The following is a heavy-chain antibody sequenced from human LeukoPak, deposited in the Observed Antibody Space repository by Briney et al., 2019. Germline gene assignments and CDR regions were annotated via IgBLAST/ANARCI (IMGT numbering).Heavy chain of an antibody. CDR3: AEGSSYSSGNNWFDP. Sequence: GGSLRLSCAASGFTFSAYGMAWVRQAPGKGLERISDISGSGVDTYYADSVKGRFTISRDNSLNTLYLQMNSLRAEDTAVYYCAEGSSYSSGNNWFDPWGQGTLVTVSS. CDR1: GFTFSAYG. D-gene: IGHD3-22*01. V-gene: IGHV3-23*01. J-gene: IGHJ5*02. CDR2: ISGSGVDT.